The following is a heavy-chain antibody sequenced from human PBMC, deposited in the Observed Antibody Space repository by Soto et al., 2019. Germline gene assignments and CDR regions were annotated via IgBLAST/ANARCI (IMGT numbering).Heavy chain of an antibody. CDR1: GGSFSGYY. V-gene: IGHV4-34*01. J-gene: IGHJ4*02. D-gene: IGHD3-9*01. Sequence: SETLSLTCAVYGGSFSGYYWSWIRQPPGKGLEWIGEINHSGSTNYNPSLKSRVTISVDTSKNQFSLNMNSVTAADTAVYFCARAAQYYDILTGYRTAGPFDYWGQGTLVTVSS. CDR2: INHSGST. CDR3: ARAAQYYDILTGYRTAGPFDY.